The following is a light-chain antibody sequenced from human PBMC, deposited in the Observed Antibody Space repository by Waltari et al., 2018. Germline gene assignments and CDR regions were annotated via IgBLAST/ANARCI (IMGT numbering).Light chain of an antibody. CDR1: ISDVGSSDS. V-gene: IGLV2-23*01. Sequence: QPALTQPASVSGFPGQSLTISFTRTISDVGSSDSVSSYHHHPGKAPKLMIYEASKRPSGVSNRFSGSKSGNTASLTISGLQAEDEADYYCCSYERGGTYVFATGTKVTVL. CDR3: CSYERGGTYV. CDR2: EAS. J-gene: IGLJ1*01.